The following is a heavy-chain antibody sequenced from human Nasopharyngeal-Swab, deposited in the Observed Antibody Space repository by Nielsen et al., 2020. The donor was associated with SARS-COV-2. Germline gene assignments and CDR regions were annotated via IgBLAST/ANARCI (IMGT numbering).Heavy chain of an antibody. CDR1: GFTFSSYA. V-gene: IGHV3-30*04. CDR2: ISYDGSNK. CDR3: ARALWGSYYYGMDV. D-gene: IGHD7-27*01. Sequence: GESLKISCAASGFTFSSYAMHWVRQAPGKGPEGVAVISYDGSNKYYADSVKGRFTISRDNSKNTLYLQMNSLRAEDTAVYYCARALWGSYYYGMDVWGQGTTVTVSS. J-gene: IGHJ6*02.